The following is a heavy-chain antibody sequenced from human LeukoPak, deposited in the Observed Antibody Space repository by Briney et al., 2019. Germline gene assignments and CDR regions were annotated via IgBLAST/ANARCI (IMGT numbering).Heavy chain of an antibody. D-gene: IGHD3-10*01. CDR2: INHGGST. Sequence: SETLSLTCTVSGGSISSSSYYWGWIRQPPGKGLEWIGEINHGGSTNYNPSLKSRVTISVDKSKNQFSLKLSSVTAADTAVYYCASSSSGYYYYYYYMDVWGKGTTVTVSS. V-gene: IGHV4-39*07. CDR1: GGSISSSSYY. CDR3: ASSSSGYYYYYYYMDV. J-gene: IGHJ6*03.